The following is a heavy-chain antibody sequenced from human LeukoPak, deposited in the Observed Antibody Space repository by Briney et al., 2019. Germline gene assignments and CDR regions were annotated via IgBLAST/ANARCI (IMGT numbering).Heavy chain of an antibody. Sequence: QSGGSLRLSCVASGFTFSNYWMQWVRQVPGKGLVWVSRLNGDGTNIIYADSVKGRLTISRDNAENTLYLQMNSLRAEDTALYYCARSQSGVFDVWGQGTMVTVSS. CDR1: GFTFSNYW. D-gene: IGHD2-8*01. CDR2: LNGDGTNI. CDR3: ARSQSGVFDV. V-gene: IGHV3-74*01. J-gene: IGHJ3*01.